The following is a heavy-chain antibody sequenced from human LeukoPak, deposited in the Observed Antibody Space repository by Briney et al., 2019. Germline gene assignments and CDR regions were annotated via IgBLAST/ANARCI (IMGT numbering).Heavy chain of an antibody. Sequence: PSETLSLTCTVSGGSISSYYWSWIRQPPGKGLEWIAYIFRSGSTKNNPSLKSRVTISVDTSKNQFSLKLSSVTAADTAVYYCARHSHYYDSGSFYRGYFDYWGQGTLVTVSS. V-gene: IGHV4-59*08. D-gene: IGHD3-10*01. J-gene: IGHJ4*02. CDR2: IFRSGST. CDR3: ARHSHYYDSGSFYRGYFDY. CDR1: GGSISSYY.